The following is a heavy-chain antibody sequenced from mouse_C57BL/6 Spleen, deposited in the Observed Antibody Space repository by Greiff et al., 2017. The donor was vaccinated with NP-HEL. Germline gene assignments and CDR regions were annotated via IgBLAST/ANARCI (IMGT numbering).Heavy chain of an antibody. Sequence: VKLQESGPGLVAPSQSLSITCTVSGFSLTSYGVHWVRQPPGKGLEWLVVIWSDGSTTYNSALKSRLSISKDNSKSQVFLKMNSLQTDDTAMYSCARHGGGLLHYYAMDYWGQGTSVTVSS. CDR2: IWSDGST. CDR1: GFSLTSYG. CDR3: ARHGGGLLHYYAMDY. D-gene: IGHD1-1*01. J-gene: IGHJ4*01. V-gene: IGHV2-6-1*01.